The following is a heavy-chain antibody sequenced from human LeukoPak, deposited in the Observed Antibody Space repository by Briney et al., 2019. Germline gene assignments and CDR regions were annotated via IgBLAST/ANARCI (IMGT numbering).Heavy chain of an antibody. J-gene: IGHJ3*02. Sequence: SGTLSLTCAVSGGSISSSNWWSWVRQPPGKGLEWIGEIYHSGSTNYNPSLKSRVTISVDTSKNQFSLKLSSVTAADTAVYYCARVGFILSGAFDIWGEGTMVTVSS. CDR2: IYHSGST. V-gene: IGHV4-4*02. CDR3: ARVGFILSGAFDI. D-gene: IGHD1-26*01. CDR1: GGSISSSNW.